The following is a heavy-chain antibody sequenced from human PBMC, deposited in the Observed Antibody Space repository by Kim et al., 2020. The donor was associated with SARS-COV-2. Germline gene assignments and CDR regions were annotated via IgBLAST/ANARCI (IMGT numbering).Heavy chain of an antibody. J-gene: IGHJ6*01. CDR2: ISYDGSNK. D-gene: IGHD2-2*01. CDR1: GFTFSSYA. V-gene: IGHV3-30*04. CDR3: AREHIVVVPAAHYYYGM. Sequence: GGSLRLSCAASGFTFSSYAMHWVRQAPGKGLEWVAVISYDGSNKYYADSVKGRFTNSRDNSKNRLYMQMNSLRAEDTAVYYCAREHIVVVPAAHYYYGM.